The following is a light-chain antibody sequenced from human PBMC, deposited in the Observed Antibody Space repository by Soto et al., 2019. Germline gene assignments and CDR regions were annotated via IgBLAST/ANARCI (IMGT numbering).Light chain of an antibody. J-gene: IGLJ1*01. CDR2: SNN. V-gene: IGLV1-44*01. Sequence: QSVLTQPPSASGTPGQRVTISCSGSSSNIGSNSVSWYQQLPGTAPKLLIYSNNQRPSGVPDRFSGSKSGTSGSLAISGLQSGDEADYYCAAWDDSLNGDVFGTGTKVTVL. CDR3: AAWDDSLNGDV. CDR1: SSNIGSNS.